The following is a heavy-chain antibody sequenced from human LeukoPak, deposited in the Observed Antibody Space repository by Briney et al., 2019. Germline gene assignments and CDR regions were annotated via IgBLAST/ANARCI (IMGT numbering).Heavy chain of an antibody. CDR1: GFIFSTYS. Sequence: GSLRLSCTASGFIFSTYSMIWIRQPPGKGLEWIGEINHSGSTNYNPSLKSRVTISVDTSKNQFSLKLSSVTAADTAVYYCARRHWNRRYYYYYMDVWGKGTTVTISS. CDR2: INHSGST. V-gene: IGHV4-34*01. D-gene: IGHD1-1*01. CDR3: ARRHWNRRYYYYYMDV. J-gene: IGHJ6*03.